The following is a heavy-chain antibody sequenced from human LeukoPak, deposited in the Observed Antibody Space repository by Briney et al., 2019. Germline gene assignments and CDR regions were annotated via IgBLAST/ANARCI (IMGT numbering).Heavy chain of an antibody. CDR2: ISNSGTTI. CDR3: ARVLGSYALDY. D-gene: IGHD3-10*01. Sequence: GGSPRLSCAASGFTFSDYYMSWIRQAPGKGLEWVSYISNSGTTIYYADSVKGRFTISRDNAKKSLYLQMNSLRAEDTAVYYCARVLGSYALDYWGQGTLVTVSS. J-gene: IGHJ4*02. CDR1: GFTFSDYY. V-gene: IGHV3-11*01.